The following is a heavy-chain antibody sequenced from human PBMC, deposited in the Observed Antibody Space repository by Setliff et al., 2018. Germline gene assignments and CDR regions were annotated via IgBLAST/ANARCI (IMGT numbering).Heavy chain of an antibody. Sequence: PGGSLRLSCAASGFTFSNYAMSWVRQAPGKGLEWVSSISGTGGSTYYLDSVRGRFTISRDNSKNTLYLQMNSLRAEDTALYYCAKVLGGYSYGFCDYWGQGTLVTV. J-gene: IGHJ4*02. CDR2: ISGTGGST. D-gene: IGHD5-18*01. CDR1: GFTFSNYA. V-gene: IGHV3-23*01. CDR3: AKVLGGYSYGFCDY.